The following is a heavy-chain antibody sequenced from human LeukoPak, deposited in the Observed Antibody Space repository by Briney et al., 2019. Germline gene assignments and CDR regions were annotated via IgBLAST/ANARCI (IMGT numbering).Heavy chain of an antibody. V-gene: IGHV3-7*01. CDR2: IKQDGSEK. D-gene: IGHD6-13*01. Sequence: GGSLRLSCAASGFTFSSYWMSWVRQAPGKGLEWVANIKQDGSEKYYVDSMKGRFTISRDNAKNSLYLQMNSLRAEDTAVYYCARVKQQLVRLLGRDTTYYYYYYLDVWGKGTTVTVSS. J-gene: IGHJ6*03. CDR3: ARVKQQLVRLLGRDTTYYYYYYLDV. CDR1: GFTFSSYW.